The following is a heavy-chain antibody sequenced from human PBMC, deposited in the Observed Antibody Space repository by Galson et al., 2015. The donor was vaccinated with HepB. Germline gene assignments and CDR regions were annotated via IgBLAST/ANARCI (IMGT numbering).Heavy chain of an antibody. D-gene: IGHD3-16*01. V-gene: IGHV5-51*03. CDR3: VRGGGL. CDR2: IWPGDSDT. J-gene: IGHJ4*02. Sequence: QSGAEVKKPGESLTISCTCSGSSFPTYWIGWVRQMPGKGLEWMGLIWPGDSDTRYSPSFQGQVTISSDKSINTAYLQWSSLKASDTAMYYCVRGGGLWGPGTRVTVSS. CDR1: GSSFPTYW.